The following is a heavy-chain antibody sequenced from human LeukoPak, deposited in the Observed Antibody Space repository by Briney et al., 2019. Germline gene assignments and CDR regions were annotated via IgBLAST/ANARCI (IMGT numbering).Heavy chain of an antibody. CDR2: IGSNGGST. CDR1: GFTFSSYT. J-gene: IGHJ4*02. V-gene: IGHV3-64D*06. D-gene: IGHD5-18*01. Sequence: SGGSLRLSCSASGFTFSSYTMHWVRQAPGKGLEYVSGIGSNGGSTYYADSVKGRFIISRDNSQNTLYPQVSSLRAEDTAVYYCVKRGYSDYDFDYWGQGTLVTVSS. CDR3: VKRGYSDYDFDY.